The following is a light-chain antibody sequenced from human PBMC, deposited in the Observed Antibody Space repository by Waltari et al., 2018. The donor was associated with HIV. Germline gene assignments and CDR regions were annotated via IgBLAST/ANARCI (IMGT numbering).Light chain of an antibody. CDR3: CSCPRSGIRYV. V-gene: IGLV2-23*02. Sequence: QSALTQPASVSGSPGQSITISCPGTRSNVGSDALVSWYQQHPGEAPKLIIYEVTKRPSGVSNRFSGSKSGNTASLTISGLQAEDEADYYCCSCPRSGIRYVFGTGTKVTVL. CDR2: EVT. CDR1: RSNVGSDAL. J-gene: IGLJ1*01.